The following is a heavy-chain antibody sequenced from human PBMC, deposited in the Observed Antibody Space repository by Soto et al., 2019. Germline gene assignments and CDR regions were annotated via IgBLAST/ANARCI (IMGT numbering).Heavy chain of an antibody. CDR3: ARHIVVVTARYFDY. D-gene: IGHD2-21*02. J-gene: IGHJ4*02. CDR2: IYYSGST. CDR1: GGSFSGYD. Sequence: SETLSLTCAVYGGSFSGYDWTWIRQPPGTGLEWIGYIYYSGSTYYNPSLKSRVTISVDTSKNQFSLKLSSVTAADTAVYYCARHIVVVTARYFDYWGQGTLVTVSS. V-gene: IGHV4-34*01.